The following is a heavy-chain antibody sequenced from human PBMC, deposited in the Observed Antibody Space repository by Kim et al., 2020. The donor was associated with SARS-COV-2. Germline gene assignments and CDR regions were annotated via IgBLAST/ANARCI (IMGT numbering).Heavy chain of an antibody. CDR3: ARDLYYYDSSGYYYVFDY. D-gene: IGHD3-22*01. V-gene: IGHV4-4*06. Sequence: KGRVTMSVDTSQNQFSLKLSSVTAADTAVYYCARDLYYYDSSGYYYVFDYWGQGTLVTVSS. J-gene: IGHJ4*02.